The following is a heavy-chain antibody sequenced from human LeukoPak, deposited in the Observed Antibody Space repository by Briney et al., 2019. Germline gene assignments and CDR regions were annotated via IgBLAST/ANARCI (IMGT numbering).Heavy chain of an antibody. J-gene: IGHJ4*02. CDR2: IYYSGST. CDR3: ARGVVVAATLDY. CDR1: GGSISSGDYY. V-gene: IGHV4-30-4*01. D-gene: IGHD2-15*01. Sequence: SQTLPLTCTVSGGSISSGDYYWSWIRQPPGKGLEWIGYIYYSGSTYYNPSLKSRVTISVDTSKNQFSLKLSSVTAADTAVYYCARGVVVAATLDYWGQGTLVTVSS.